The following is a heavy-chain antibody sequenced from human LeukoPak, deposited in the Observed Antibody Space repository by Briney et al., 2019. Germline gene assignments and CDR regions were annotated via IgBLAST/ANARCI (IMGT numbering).Heavy chain of an antibody. CDR2: ISSSGSTI. V-gene: IGHV3-48*03. D-gene: IGHD3-16*01. CDR1: GFTFSSYE. J-gene: IGHJ5*02. CDR3: ASDKITFGGVTINWFDP. Sequence: GGSLRLSCAASGFTFSSYEMNWVRQAPGKGLEWVSYISSSGSTIYYADSVKGRFTISRDNAKNSLYLQMNSLRAEDTAVYYCASDKITFGGVTINWFDPWGQGTLVTVSS.